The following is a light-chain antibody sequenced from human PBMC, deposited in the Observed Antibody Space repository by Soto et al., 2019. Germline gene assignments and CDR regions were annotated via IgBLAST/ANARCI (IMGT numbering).Light chain of an antibody. CDR2: GAS. Sequence: EIVMTQSPATLSVSPGERATLSCRASQSVSNNVAWFQQKPGQAPRLLIYGASTRATGIPATFSGRGSGTEFTLTISSLQYEDFAVYYCQQYNDRPGTFGQGTKVEIK. V-gene: IGKV3-15*01. CDR1: QSVSNN. J-gene: IGKJ1*01. CDR3: QQYNDRPGT.